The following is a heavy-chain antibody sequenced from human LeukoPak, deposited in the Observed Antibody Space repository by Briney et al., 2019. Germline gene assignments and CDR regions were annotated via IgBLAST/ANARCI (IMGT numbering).Heavy chain of an antibody. J-gene: IGHJ4*02. CDR3: ATLVSTRYYFDY. CDR2: IYHSGIT. Sequence: SETLSLTCTVSDYSISSGYGYYWGWIRQPPGKGLEWIGNIYHSGITYYNHFNSSLKSRVTISIDTSKNQFSLRLTSVTAADTAVYFSATLVSTRYYFDYWGQGTLVTVSS. CDR1: DYSISSGYGYY. D-gene: IGHD5/OR15-5a*01. V-gene: IGHV4-38-2*02.